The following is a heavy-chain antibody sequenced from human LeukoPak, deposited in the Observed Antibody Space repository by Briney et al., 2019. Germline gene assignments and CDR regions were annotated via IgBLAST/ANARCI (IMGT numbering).Heavy chain of an antibody. CDR1: GGSISSYY. CDR3: ARASYSYDINGWVPFDY. Sequence: SETLSLTCTVSGGSISSYYWSWIRKPPGKGLKWIGYIYYSGSTNYNPSLKSRVTISVDTSKNQFSLKLSSVTAADTAVYYCARASYSYDINGWVPFDYWGQGTLVTVSS. V-gene: IGHV4-59*01. CDR2: IYYSGST. J-gene: IGHJ4*02. D-gene: IGHD3-22*01.